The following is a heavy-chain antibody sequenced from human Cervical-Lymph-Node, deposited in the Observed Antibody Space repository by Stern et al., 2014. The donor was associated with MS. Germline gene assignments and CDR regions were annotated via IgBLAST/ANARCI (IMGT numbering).Heavy chain of an antibody. CDR1: GVSISSYY. Sequence: QVQLQESGPGLVKASETLSLTCTVSGVSISSYYWHWIRQPPGGGLEWIGYGYYSGSTKYNPSLKSRVTISVDTSKSQISLKLYSVTAADTAVYYCARWGGNSLNAFDVWGQGTMVTVSS. J-gene: IGHJ3*01. V-gene: IGHV4-59*01. CDR3: ARWGGNSLNAFDV. CDR2: GYYSGST. D-gene: IGHD4-23*01.